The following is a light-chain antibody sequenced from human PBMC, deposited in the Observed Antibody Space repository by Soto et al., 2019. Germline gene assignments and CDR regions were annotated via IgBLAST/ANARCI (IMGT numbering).Light chain of an antibody. CDR3: SSFTSRHTYV. J-gene: IGLJ1*01. V-gene: IGLV2-14*01. CDR2: DVS. CDR1: SSDIGGYNY. Sequence: QSALTQPASVSGSPGQSTTISCTGTSSDIGGYNYVSWYQQLPGEAPKLIIYDVSDRPSGVSTRFSGSKSGNTASLTISGLQAEDEGDYYCSSFTSRHTYVFGTGTKGTVL.